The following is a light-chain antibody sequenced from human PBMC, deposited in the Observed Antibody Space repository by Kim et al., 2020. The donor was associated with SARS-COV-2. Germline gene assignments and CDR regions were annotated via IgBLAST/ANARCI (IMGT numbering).Light chain of an antibody. CDR2: SNN. Sequence: RVTIFCYGSTSNLGSTTVNSYQQHPGTAPNLLIYSNNQRPSGVPDRFAGSKSGTSASLAISGLQSEDEADYYCAAWDDSLNGLVVFGGGTQLTVL. J-gene: IGLJ2*01. V-gene: IGLV1-44*01. CDR1: TSNLGSTT. CDR3: AAWDDSLNGLVV.